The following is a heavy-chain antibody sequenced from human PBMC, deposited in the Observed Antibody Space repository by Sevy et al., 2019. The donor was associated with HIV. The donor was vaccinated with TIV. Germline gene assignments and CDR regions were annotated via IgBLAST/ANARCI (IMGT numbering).Heavy chain of an antibody. CDR1: GGSISSYY. V-gene: IGHV4-59*01. CDR2: IYYSGST. D-gene: IGHD3-16*02. Sequence: SETLSLTCTVSGGSISSYYWSWIRQPPGKGLEWIGYIYYSGSTNYNPPLKSRVTISVDTSKNQFSLKLSSVTAADTAVYYCARTYPGYDYVWGSYRNYYYYMDVWGKGTTVTVSS. CDR3: ARTYPGYDYVWGSYRNYYYYMDV. J-gene: IGHJ6*03.